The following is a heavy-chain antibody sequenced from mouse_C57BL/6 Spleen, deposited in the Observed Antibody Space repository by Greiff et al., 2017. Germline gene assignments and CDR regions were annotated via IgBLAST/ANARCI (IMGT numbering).Heavy chain of an antibody. CDR3: ARGDIYGYGLYAMDY. CDR1: GYTFTDHT. D-gene: IGHD2-2*01. J-gene: IGHJ4*01. V-gene: IGHV1-78*01. Sequence: QVQLQQSDAELVKPGASVKISCKVSGYTFTDHTIHWMKQRPEQGLEWIGYIYPRDGSTKYNEKFKGKATLTADKSSSTAYMQLNSLTSEDSAVYFCARGDIYGYGLYAMDYWGQGTSVTVSS. CDR2: IYPRDGST.